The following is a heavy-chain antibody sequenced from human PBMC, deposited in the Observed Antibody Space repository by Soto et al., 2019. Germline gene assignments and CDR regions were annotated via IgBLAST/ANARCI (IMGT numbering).Heavy chain of an antibody. D-gene: IGHD3-3*01. CDR1: GDSVSSNSAA. CDR2: TSYRSKWYD. CDR3: ARALEFLEWVPKPPPETHYYYGMDV. Sequence: PSQTLSLTCALSGDSVSSNSAAWNWIRQSPSRGLEWLGRTSYRSKWYDDYAVSVKSRLTNNPDTSKNQFSLQPNSLTPEDRAVYYSARALEFLEWVPKPPPETHYYYGMDVWGQGTTVTVSS. V-gene: IGHV6-1*01. J-gene: IGHJ6*02.